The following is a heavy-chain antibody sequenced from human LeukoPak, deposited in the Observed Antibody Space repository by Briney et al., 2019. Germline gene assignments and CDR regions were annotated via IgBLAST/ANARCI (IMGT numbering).Heavy chain of an antibody. V-gene: IGHV1-69*13. D-gene: IGHD3-16*02. Sequence: ASVKVSCKASGGTFSSYAISWVRQAPGQGLEWMGGIIPIFGTANYAQKFQGRVAITADESTSTAYMELSSLRSEDTAVYYCARVSDRITYGMDVWGQGTTVTVSS. CDR3: ARVSDRITYGMDV. CDR2: IIPIFGTA. CDR1: GGTFSSYA. J-gene: IGHJ6*02.